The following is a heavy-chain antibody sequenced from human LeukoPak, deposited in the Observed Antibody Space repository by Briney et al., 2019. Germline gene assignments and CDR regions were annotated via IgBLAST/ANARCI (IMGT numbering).Heavy chain of an antibody. J-gene: IGHJ4*02. D-gene: IGHD6-19*01. CDR2: IKQGGSET. Sequence: GGSLRLSCAASGFTFSGYSMSWVRQAPGKGLEWVAHIKQGGSETSYVDSVKGRFTVSRDNAKNSVYLQMNSLRAEDTAVYYCARDLSSGWYWGSFDYWGQGTLVTVSS. CDR1: GFTFSGYS. CDR3: ARDLSSGWYWGSFDY. V-gene: IGHV3-7*01.